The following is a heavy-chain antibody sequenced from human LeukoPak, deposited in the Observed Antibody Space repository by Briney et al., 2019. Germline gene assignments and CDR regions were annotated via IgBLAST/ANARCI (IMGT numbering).Heavy chain of an antibody. Sequence: GGSLRLSCAASGFTFSSYAMSWVRQAPGKGLEWVSAISGSGGSTSYADSVKDRFTISRDKSKNTLYLQMNSLRAEDTAVYYCAKLGGHPLHNYYVGVWGKGTTVAVSS. D-gene: IGHD3-16*01. CDR1: GFTFSSYA. CDR3: AKLGGHPLHNYYVGV. V-gene: IGHV3-23*01. CDR2: ISGSGGST. J-gene: IGHJ6*03.